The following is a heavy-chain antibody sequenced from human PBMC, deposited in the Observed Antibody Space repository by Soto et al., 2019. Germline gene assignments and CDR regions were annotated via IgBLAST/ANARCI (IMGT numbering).Heavy chain of an antibody. CDR1: GFTFSSYA. D-gene: IGHD3-22*01. V-gene: IGHV3-23*01. J-gene: IGHJ4*02. CDR2: ISGSGGST. Sequence: EVQLLESGGGLVQPGGSLRLSCAASGFTFSSYAMSWVRQAPGKGLEWVSAISGSGGSTYYADSVKGRFTISRDNSKSTLYLQMNSLRAEDTSVYYCAKGYDSSVYYFDYWCQGTLVTVSS. CDR3: AKGYDSSVYYFDY.